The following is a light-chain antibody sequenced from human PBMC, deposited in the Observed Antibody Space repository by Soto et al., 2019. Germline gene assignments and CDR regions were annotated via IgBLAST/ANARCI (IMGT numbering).Light chain of an antibody. CDR2: GVT. V-gene: IGLV2-14*03. CDR1: SSDIGSYNY. J-gene: IGLJ1*01. Sequence: QSVLAQPASVSGSPGQSITISCTGTSSDIGSYNYISWYQQHPDKGPKLIIYGVTNRPSGVSNRFSGSKSGYTASLTISGLQAEDEADYYCCSYTTTPAYVFGTGTKVTVL. CDR3: CSYTTTPAYV.